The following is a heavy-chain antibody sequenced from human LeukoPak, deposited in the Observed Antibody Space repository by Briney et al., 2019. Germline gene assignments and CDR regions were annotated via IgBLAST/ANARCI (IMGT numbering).Heavy chain of an antibody. Sequence: SETLSLTCTVSGGSISSYYWSWIRQPPGKGLEWIGYIYYSGSTNYNPSLKSRVAISVDTPKNQFSLKLSSVTAADTAVYYCARGVGDSSGYYYYGMDVWGQGTTVTVSS. CDR2: IYYSGST. D-gene: IGHD3-22*01. V-gene: IGHV4-59*12. CDR3: ARGVGDSSGYYYYGMDV. J-gene: IGHJ6*02. CDR1: GGSISSYY.